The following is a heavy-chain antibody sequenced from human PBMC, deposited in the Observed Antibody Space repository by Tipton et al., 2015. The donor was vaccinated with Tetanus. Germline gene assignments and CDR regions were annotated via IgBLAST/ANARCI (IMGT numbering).Heavy chain of an antibody. CDR2: IYHRGST. V-gene: IGHV4-31*02. CDR3: ARLTGHSMDVVDYYYFGMDV. Sequence: RSLRLSCPVSGGSISSGGYYWTWIRQHPGKGLEWIGNIYHRGSTYYNPSLKSRVTISVDTSKNQFSLKLTSVSAADTAVYYCARLTGHSMDVVDYYYFGMDVWGQGTKVTVSS. CDR1: GGSISSGGYY. D-gene: IGHD2-21*01. J-gene: IGHJ6*02.